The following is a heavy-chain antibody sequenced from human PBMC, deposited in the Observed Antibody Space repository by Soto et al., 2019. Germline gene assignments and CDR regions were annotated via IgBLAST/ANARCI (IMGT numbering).Heavy chain of an antibody. CDR3: ARDVGTSGYSMYNWFDP. J-gene: IGHJ5*02. CDR1: GGTFSSYA. Sequence: GASVKVSCKASGGTFSSYAISWVRQAPGQGLEWMGGIIPIFGTANYAQKFQGRVTITADESTSTAYMELSSLRSEDTAVYYCARDVGTSGYSMYNWFDPWGQGTLVTVSS. D-gene: IGHD5-18*01. V-gene: IGHV1-69*13. CDR2: IIPIFGTA.